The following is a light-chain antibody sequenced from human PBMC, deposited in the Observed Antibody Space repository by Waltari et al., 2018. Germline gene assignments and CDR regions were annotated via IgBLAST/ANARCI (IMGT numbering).Light chain of an antibody. CDR1: QSVDTY. V-gene: IGKV3-11*01. Sequence: EIVLTQSPATLSLSPGERATLSCRASQSVDTYLAWYQQKRGQAPSLLIYDASKRATGIPARFSGSGSGTDFTLTISSLEPEDFAVYYCQQRTNWPRTFGQGTRVEIK. CDR3: QQRTNWPRT. CDR2: DAS. J-gene: IGKJ1*01.